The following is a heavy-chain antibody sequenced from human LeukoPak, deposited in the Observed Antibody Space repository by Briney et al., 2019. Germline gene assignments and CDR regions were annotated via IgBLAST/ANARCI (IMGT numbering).Heavy chain of an antibody. J-gene: IGHJ3*02. D-gene: IGHD1-26*01. Sequence: SVKVSRKASGGTFSSYAISWVRQAPGQGLEWVGGIIPIFGTANYAQKFQGRVTITADESTSTAYMELSSLRSEDTAVYYCARDYSSYHDAFDIWGQGTMVTVSS. CDR3: ARDYSSYHDAFDI. CDR1: GGTFSSYA. V-gene: IGHV1-69*13. CDR2: IIPIFGTA.